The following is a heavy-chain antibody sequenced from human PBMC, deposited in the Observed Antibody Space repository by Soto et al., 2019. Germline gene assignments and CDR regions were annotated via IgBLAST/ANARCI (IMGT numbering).Heavy chain of an antibody. D-gene: IGHD4-4*01. V-gene: IGHV1-2*04. CDR1: GYTFTGYY. Sequence: ASVKVSCKASGYTFTGYYMHWVRQAPGQGLEWMGWINPNSGGTNYAQKFQGWVTMTRDTSTSTVYMELSSLRSEDTAVYYCARGMTTVTSDAFDIWGQGTMVTVSS. J-gene: IGHJ3*02. CDR2: INPNSGGT. CDR3: ARGMTTVTSDAFDI.